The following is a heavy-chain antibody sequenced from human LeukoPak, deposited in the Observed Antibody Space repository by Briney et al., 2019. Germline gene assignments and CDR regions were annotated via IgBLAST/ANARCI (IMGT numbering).Heavy chain of an antibody. Sequence: GGSLRLSCAASGFNFKKYWMNWVRQAPGKGLEWVANIKYDGSDKNYVDFVKGRFTISRDNAKNSLYLQMNSLRAEDTAVYYCTREITESVISRFDHWGQGALVTVSP. V-gene: IGHV3-7*01. CDR3: TREITESVISRFDH. D-gene: IGHD3-16*02. CDR2: IKYDGSDK. CDR1: GFNFKKYW. J-gene: IGHJ4*02.